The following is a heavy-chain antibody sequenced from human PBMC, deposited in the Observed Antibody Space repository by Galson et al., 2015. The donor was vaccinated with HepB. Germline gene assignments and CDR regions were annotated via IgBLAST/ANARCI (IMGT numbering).Heavy chain of an antibody. J-gene: IGHJ4*02. CDR1: GFTFSSFA. CDR2: ISGSGGST. D-gene: IGHD3-10*01. Sequence: SLRLSCAASGFTFSSFAMSWVRQAPGKGLEWVSTISGSGGSTYYADSVKGRFTISRDNSKNTLYLQMNSLRAEDTAVYYCAKVAVRGVTITMFDYWGQGTLVTVSS. CDR3: AKVAVRGVTITMFDY. V-gene: IGHV3-23*01.